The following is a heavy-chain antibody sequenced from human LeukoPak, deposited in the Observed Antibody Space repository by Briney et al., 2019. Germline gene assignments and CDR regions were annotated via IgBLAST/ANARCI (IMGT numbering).Heavy chain of an antibody. D-gene: IGHD3-22*01. CDR2: INHSGST. CDR3: AREYYDSSVSKYYFDY. Sequence: SETLSLTCAVYGGSFSGYYWSWIRQPPGKGLEWIGEINHSGSTNYNPSLKSRVTISVDTSKNQFSLKLSSVTAADTAVYYCAREYYDSSVSKYYFDYWGQGTLVTVSS. V-gene: IGHV4-34*01. J-gene: IGHJ4*02. CDR1: GGSFSGYY.